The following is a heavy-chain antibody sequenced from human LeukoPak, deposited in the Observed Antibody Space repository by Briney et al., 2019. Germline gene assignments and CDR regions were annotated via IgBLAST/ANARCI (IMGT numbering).Heavy chain of an antibody. V-gene: IGHV4-4*09. CDR2: IYTSGST. CDR1: GGSISSYY. Sequence: SETLSLTCTVSGGSISSYYWSWIRQPPGKGLEWIGYIYTSGSTNYNPSLKSRVTISVDTSKNQFSLKLSSVTAAGTAVYYCARGSAAAGTNYWGQGTLVTVSS. CDR3: ARGSAAAGTNY. D-gene: IGHD6-13*01. J-gene: IGHJ4*02.